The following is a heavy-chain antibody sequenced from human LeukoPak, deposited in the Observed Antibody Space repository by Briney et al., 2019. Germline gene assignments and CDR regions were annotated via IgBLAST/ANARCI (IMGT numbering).Heavy chain of an antibody. D-gene: IGHD6-13*01. CDR3: AKDWALRAAGSFDY. CDR2: ISGSGGGT. Sequence: GGSLRLSCAASGFAFNKYAMSWVRQAPEKGLEWVSTISGSGGGTYYADSVKGRFTISRDNSKNTLYLQMNNLRAEDTAVYYCAKDWALRAAGSFDYWGQGTLVTVSS. V-gene: IGHV3-23*01. CDR1: GFAFNKYA. J-gene: IGHJ4*02.